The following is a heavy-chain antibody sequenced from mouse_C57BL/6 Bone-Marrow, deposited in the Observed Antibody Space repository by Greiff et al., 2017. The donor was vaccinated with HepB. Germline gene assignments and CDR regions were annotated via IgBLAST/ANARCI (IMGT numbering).Heavy chain of an antibody. CDR3: ARHHQLRGPFAY. V-gene: IGHV5-6*01. CDR2: ISSGGSYT. CDR1: GFTFSSYG. Sequence: EVQRVESGGDLVKPGGSLKLSCAASGFTFSSYGMSWVRQTPDKRLEWVATISSGGSYTYYPDSVKGRFTISRDNAKNTLYLQMSSLKSEDTAMYYCARHHQLRGPFAYWGQGTLVTVSA. J-gene: IGHJ3*01. D-gene: IGHD3-2*02.